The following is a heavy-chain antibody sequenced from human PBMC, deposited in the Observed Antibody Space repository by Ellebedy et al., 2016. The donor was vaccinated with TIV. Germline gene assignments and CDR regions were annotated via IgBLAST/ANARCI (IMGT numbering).Heavy chain of an antibody. Sequence: GESLKISCAASGFTFSSYSMNWVRQAAGKGLEWVSSISSSSSYIYYADSVKGRFTIFRDNSKNTLYLQMNSLRAEDTAVYYCARGPNYGDRSDFFDFWGQGTLVTVSS. CDR3: ARGPNYGDRSDFFDF. CDR2: ISSSSSYI. V-gene: IGHV3-21*04. D-gene: IGHD4/OR15-4a*01. CDR1: GFTFSSYS. J-gene: IGHJ4*02.